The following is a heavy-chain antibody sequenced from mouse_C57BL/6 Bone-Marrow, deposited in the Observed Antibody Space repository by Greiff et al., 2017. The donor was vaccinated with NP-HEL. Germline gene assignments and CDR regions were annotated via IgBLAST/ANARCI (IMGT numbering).Heavy chain of an antibody. J-gene: IGHJ4*01. CDR1: GFTFSDYG. CDR2: ISNLAYSI. CDR3: ARHMRVTGYYYAMDY. Sequence: DVKLVESGGGLVQPGGSLKLSCAASGFTFSDYGMAWVRQAPRKGPEWVAFISNLAYSIYYADTVTGRFTISRENAKNTLYPEMSSLRSEDTAMYYCARHMRVTGYYYAMDYWGQGTSVTVSS. V-gene: IGHV5-15*01. D-gene: IGHD4-1*01.